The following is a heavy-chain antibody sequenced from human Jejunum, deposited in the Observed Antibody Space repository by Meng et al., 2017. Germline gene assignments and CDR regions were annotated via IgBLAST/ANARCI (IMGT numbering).Heavy chain of an antibody. J-gene: IGHJ5*02. CDR2: IYWDNDK. D-gene: IGHD6-13*01. CDR3: AHRLAYSTNYNVGWFDP. CDR1: GFSLNPRGVG. Sequence: LKESGPPLVKPTPTLTLTCNFSGFSLNPRGVGVSWIRQPPGKALECLALIYWDNDKRYNPSLKNRLTITKDTSRNQVVLTMTNMDPVDTATYFCAHRLAYSTNYNVGWFDPWGQGTLVTVSS. V-gene: IGHV2-5*02.